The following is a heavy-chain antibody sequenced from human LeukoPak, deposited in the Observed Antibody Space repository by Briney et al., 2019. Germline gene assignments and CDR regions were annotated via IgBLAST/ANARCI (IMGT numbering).Heavy chain of an antibody. J-gene: IGHJ5*02. D-gene: IGHD6-13*01. Sequence: PGGSLRLSCAASGFTFSSYWMSWIRQAPGKGLEWVANIKQDGSEKYYVDSVKGRFTISRDNAKNSLYLQMNSLRAEDTAVYYCARARLGITAAAGRFDPWGQGTLVTVSS. V-gene: IGHV3-7*01. CDR3: ARARLGITAAAGRFDP. CDR1: GFTFSSYW. CDR2: IKQDGSEK.